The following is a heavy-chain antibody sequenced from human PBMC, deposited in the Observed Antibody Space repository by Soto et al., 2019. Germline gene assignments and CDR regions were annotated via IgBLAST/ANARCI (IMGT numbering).Heavy chain of an antibody. CDR3: ARVITMVRGVIILENYFDY. CDR1: GYTFTSYA. J-gene: IGHJ4*02. CDR2: INAGNGNT. V-gene: IGHV1-3*01. Sequence: QVQLVQSGAEVKKPGASVKVSCKASGYTFTSYAMHWVRQAPGQRLEWMGWINAGNGNTKYSQKFQGRVTITRDTSASTAYMELSSLRSEDTAVYYCARVITMVRGVIILENYFDYWGQGTLVTVSS. D-gene: IGHD3-10*01.